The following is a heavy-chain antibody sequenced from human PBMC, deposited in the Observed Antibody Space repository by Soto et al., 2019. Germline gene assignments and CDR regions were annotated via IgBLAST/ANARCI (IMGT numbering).Heavy chain of an antibody. Sequence: SVKVSCKASGYTFTSYGISWVRQAPGQGLEWMGGIIPIFGTANYAQKFQGRVTITADESTSTAYMELSSLRSEDTAVYYCARVGRTVTTPHYYYYGMDVWGQGTTVTASS. V-gene: IGHV1-69*13. CDR1: GYTFTSYG. J-gene: IGHJ6*02. CDR3: ARVGRTVTTPHYYYYGMDV. CDR2: IIPIFGTA. D-gene: IGHD4-4*01.